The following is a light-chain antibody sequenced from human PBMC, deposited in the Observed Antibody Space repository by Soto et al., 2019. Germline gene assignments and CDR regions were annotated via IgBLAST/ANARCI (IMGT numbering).Light chain of an antibody. V-gene: IGKV3-20*01. CDR2: GVS. CDR1: QSVSSTF. J-gene: IGKJ1*01. Sequence: EIVLTQSPGTLSLSPGERATLSCRASQSVSSTFLAWYQQTPGQATRLLIYGVSKKAAGIPDRFSGSGSGTDFTLTISRLEPEDFAVYFCGQFVSAPPRTFGQGTKVEIK. CDR3: GQFVSAPPRT.